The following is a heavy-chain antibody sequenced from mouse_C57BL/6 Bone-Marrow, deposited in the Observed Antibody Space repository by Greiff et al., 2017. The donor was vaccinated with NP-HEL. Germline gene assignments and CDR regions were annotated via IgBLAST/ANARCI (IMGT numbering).Heavy chain of an antibody. CDR1: GFTFSSYA. J-gene: IGHJ2*01. CDR2: ISDGGSYT. V-gene: IGHV5-4*01. D-gene: IGHD1-1*01. CDR3: ARDSYYGSRYYFDY. Sequence: DVKLVESGGGLVKPGGSLKLSCAASGFTFSSYAMSWVRQTPEKRLEWVATISDGGSYTYYPDNVKGRFTISRDNAKNNLYLQMSHLKSEDTAMYYCARDSYYGSRYYFDYWGQGTTLTVSS.